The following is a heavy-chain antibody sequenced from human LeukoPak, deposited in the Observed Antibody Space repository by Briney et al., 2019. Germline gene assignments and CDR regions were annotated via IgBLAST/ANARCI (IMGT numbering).Heavy chain of an antibody. CDR1: GFTFTTYG. D-gene: IGHD2-8*01. CDR3: ARVMQQLIWYFDP. J-gene: IGHJ5*02. Sequence: GGSLRLSCAASGFTFTTYGIHWVRQAPGMGLEWVAVIWSGGSSQYYADSVKGRFTISRDNSKNTVHLLMNSLRAEDTAVYYCARVMQQLIWYFDPWGQGTLVTVSS. CDR2: IWSGGSSQ. V-gene: IGHV3-33*01.